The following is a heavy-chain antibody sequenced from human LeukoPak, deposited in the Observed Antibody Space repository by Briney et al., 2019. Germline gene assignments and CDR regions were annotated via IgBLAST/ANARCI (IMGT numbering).Heavy chain of an antibody. V-gene: IGHV4-34*01. CDR1: GGSFSGYY. J-gene: IGHJ5*02. CDR2: INQSGST. CDR3: ARNRYYYGSGNYGVPNWFDP. D-gene: IGHD3-10*01. Sequence: PSETLSLTCAVYGGSFSGYYWTWIRQSPGKGLEWIGEINQSGSTSYNPSLKSRVTISVDTSKNQFSLKLSSVTAAATAMYYCARNRYYYGSGNYGVPNWFDPWGQGTLVTVSS.